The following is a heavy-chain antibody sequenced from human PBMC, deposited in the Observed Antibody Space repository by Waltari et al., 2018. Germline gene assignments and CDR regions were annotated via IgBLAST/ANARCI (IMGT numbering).Heavy chain of an antibody. D-gene: IGHD2-2*01. CDR3: AKGSIKKVVPAASSDYYYMDV. Sequence: EVQLLESGGGLVQPGGSLRLSCAASGFTFSSYAMSWVRQAPGKGLEWVAAISGSGGSTYYADSVKGRFTISRDKSKNTLYLQMNSLRAEDTAVYYCAKGSIKKVVPAASSDYYYMDVWGKGTTVTISS. J-gene: IGHJ6*03. CDR2: ISGSGGST. V-gene: IGHV3-23*01. CDR1: GFTFSSYA.